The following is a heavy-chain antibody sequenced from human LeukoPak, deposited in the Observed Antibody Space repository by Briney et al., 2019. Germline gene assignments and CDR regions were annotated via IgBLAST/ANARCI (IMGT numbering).Heavy chain of an antibody. J-gene: IGHJ4*02. CDR2: VSGSGSST. Sequence: GVPLRLSCAASGFTFGDFAMTWVRQAPGKGLEWAARVSGSGSSTYYADSVKGRLTISRDDSKNTLYLQMNTLRAEDTALYFCAKDQGYYGSGTYVAYWGQGTLVIVSS. CDR3: AKDQGYYGSGTYVAY. V-gene: IGHV3-23*01. D-gene: IGHD3-10*01. CDR1: GFTFGDFA.